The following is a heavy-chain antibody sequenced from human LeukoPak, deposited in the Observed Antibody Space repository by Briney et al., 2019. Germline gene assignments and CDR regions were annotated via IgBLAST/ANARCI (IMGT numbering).Heavy chain of an antibody. V-gene: IGHV3-48*01. CDR1: GFTFSSYS. Sequence: GGSLRLSCAASGFTFSSYSMNWVRQAPGTSREGVSYISSASNTIYYADSVKGRFTISRDNAKNSLYLQMNSLRAEDTAMYYCARDGWFGDYNWFDPWGQGTLVTVSS. CDR3: ARDGWFGDYNWFDP. D-gene: IGHD3-10*01. J-gene: IGHJ5*02. CDR2: ISSASNTI.